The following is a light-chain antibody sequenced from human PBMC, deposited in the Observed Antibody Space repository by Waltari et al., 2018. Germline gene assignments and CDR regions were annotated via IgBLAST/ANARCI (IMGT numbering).Light chain of an antibody. Sequence: DIVMTQSPLSLPVTPGEPASLSCRSSQSLLHSNGYNYLDWYLQKPGQSPQLLIYLGSNRASGVPDRFSGSGSGTDFTLKISRVDAEDVGVYYCMQDVQFPDTFGQGTKLEIK. CDR1: QSLLHSNGYNY. J-gene: IGKJ2*01. CDR2: LGS. CDR3: MQDVQFPDT. V-gene: IGKV2-28*01.